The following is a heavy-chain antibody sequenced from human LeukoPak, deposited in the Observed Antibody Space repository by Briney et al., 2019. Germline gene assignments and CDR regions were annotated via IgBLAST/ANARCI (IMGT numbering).Heavy chain of an antibody. CDR2: MNPNSGNT. V-gene: IGHV1-8*01. J-gene: IGHJ3*02. D-gene: IGHD3-22*01. Sequence: PTASVKVSCKASGYTFTSYDINWVRQATGQGLEWMGWMNPNSGNTGYAQKFQGRVTMTRNTSISTAYMELSSLRSEDTAVYYCARGFSQYYYVSSGYYEAGAFDIWGQGTMVTVSS. CDR3: ARGFSQYYYVSSGYYEAGAFDI. CDR1: GYTFTSYD.